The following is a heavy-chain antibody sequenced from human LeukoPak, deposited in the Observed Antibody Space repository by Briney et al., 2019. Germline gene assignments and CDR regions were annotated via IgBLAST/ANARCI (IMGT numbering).Heavy chain of an antibody. D-gene: IGHD3-10*01. J-gene: IGHJ3*02. Sequence: SETLSLTCTVSGGSISSGGYYWSWIRQPPGKGLEWIGYIHHSGSTYYNPSLKSRVTISVDRSKNQFSLKLSSVTAADTAVYYCARDQPYYYGSGSSRDDAFDIWGQGTMVTVSS. CDR1: GGSISSGGYY. CDR2: IHHSGST. CDR3: ARDQPYYYGSGSSRDDAFDI. V-gene: IGHV4-30-2*01.